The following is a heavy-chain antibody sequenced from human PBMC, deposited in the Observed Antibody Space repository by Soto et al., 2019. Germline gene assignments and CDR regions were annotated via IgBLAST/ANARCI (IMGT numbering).Heavy chain of an antibody. CDR3: ARLGPQRGYCSGGSCSPDY. Sequence: QVQLVQSGAEVKKPGSSVKVSCKASGGTFSSYTISWVRQAPGQGLEWMGRIIPILGIANYAQKFQGRVTINADKSTSTAYMELSSLRSEDTAVYYCARLGPQRGYCSGGSCSPDYWGQGTLVTVSS. CDR1: GGTFSSYT. D-gene: IGHD2-15*01. J-gene: IGHJ4*02. V-gene: IGHV1-69*02. CDR2: IIPILGIA.